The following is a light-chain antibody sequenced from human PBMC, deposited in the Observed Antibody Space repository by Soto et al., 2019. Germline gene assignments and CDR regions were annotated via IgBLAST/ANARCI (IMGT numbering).Light chain of an antibody. CDR2: DTS. Sequence: DLQMTQSPSSLSASVGDRVTITCRASQPIYNYLNWYQQMPGKAPKLLIYDTSKLETGVPSRFSGSGFGTDFTFTISSLQPEDIATYYCQQHNNLPLTFGGGTRVAI. V-gene: IGKV1-33*01. CDR1: QPIYNY. CDR3: QQHNNLPLT. J-gene: IGKJ4*01.